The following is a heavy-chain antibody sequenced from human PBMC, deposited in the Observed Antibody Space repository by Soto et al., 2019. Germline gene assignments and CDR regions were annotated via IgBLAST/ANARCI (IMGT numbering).Heavy chain of an antibody. Sequence: EVQLLESGGGLVQPGGSLRLSCAASGFTFSSYAMTWVRQAPGKGLEWVSAISGSGGSKYYADSVKGRFTISRDNSKNALYLQMNSLRAEDTAVYYCAKGLRYYDFWSGSSPGQQLVPYWGQGTLVTVSS. V-gene: IGHV3-23*01. CDR3: AKGLRYYDFWSGSSPGQQLVPY. CDR2: ISGSGGSK. J-gene: IGHJ4*02. D-gene: IGHD3-3*01. CDR1: GFTFSSYA.